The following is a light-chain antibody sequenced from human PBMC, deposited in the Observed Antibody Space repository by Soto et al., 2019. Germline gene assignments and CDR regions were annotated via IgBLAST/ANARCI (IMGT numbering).Light chain of an antibody. CDR1: QSVSSSY. CDR2: GAS. Sequence: EIVLTQSPGTLSLSPGERATLSCRASQSVSSSYLAWYQQKPGQAPRLLIYGASSRATGIPDRFSGSGSGTDFTLTISRLEPEDFAVYYCQQYGRSPLPFGGGTKVEI. V-gene: IGKV3-20*01. CDR3: QQYGRSPLP. J-gene: IGKJ4*01.